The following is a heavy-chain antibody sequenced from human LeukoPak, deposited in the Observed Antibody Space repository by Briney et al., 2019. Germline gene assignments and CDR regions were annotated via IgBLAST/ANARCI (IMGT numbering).Heavy chain of an antibody. D-gene: IGHD3-22*01. V-gene: IGHV3-30-3*01. J-gene: IGHJ4*02. CDR2: ISYDGSNK. CDR1: GFTFSSYA. CDR3: ARDYSAYYDSSGYYYN. Sequence: PGRSLRLSCAASGFTFSSYAMHWVRQAPGKGLEWVAVISYDGSNKYYADSVKGRFTISRDNSKYTLYLQMNSLRAEDTAMYYCARDYSAYYDSSGYYYNWGQGTLVTVSS.